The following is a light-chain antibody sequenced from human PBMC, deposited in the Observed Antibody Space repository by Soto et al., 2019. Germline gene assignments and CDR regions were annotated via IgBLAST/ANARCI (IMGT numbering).Light chain of an antibody. CDR3: QQYNDWSSR. Sequence: DIQMTQSPSTLTASVGDRVTITCRASQSVTNFLAWYQQKPGKAPKLLIYDASTLEDGVPSRFSGSGSGTQFTLTISSVLPDDYATYYCQQYNDWSSRFGQGTKLEIK. V-gene: IGKV1-5*01. J-gene: IGKJ2*03. CDR2: DAS. CDR1: QSVTNF.